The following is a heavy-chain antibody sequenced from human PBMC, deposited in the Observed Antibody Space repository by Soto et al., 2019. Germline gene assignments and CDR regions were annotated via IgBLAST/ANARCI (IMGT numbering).Heavy chain of an antibody. V-gene: IGHV3-53*01. D-gene: IGHD2-15*01. CDR1: GFTVSSNY. CDR3: ARESSCYFCGMDV. J-gene: IGHJ6*02. Sequence: GGSLRLSCAASGFTVSSNYMSWVRQAPGKGLEWVSVIYSGGSTYYADSVKGRFTISRDNSKNTLYLQMNSLRAEDTAVYYCARESSCYFCGMDVWGQGTTVTVSS. CDR2: IYSGGST.